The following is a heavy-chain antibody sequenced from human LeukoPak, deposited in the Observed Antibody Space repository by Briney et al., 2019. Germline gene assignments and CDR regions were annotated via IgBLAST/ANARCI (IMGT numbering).Heavy chain of an antibody. CDR3: ARSRFGRGVDFDY. CDR2: MNPNSGNT. CDR1: GYTFTNYD. D-gene: IGHD2-8*02. V-gene: IGHV1-8*03. J-gene: IGHJ4*02. Sequence: ASVKVSCETSGYTFTNYDINWVRQASGQGLEWMGWMNPNSGNTDYAQNFRGRVTFTRGTSTRTAYMELTSLRSEDTAVYYCARSRFGRGVDFDYWGQGTLVTASS.